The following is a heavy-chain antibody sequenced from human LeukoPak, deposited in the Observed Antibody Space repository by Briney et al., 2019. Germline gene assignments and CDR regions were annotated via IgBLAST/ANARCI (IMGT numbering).Heavy chain of an antibody. CDR1: GGSFSGYY. CDR3: ARDQLDVTIFGVEPYDWFDP. Sequence: NPSETLSLTCAVYGGSFSGYYWSWIRQPPGKGLEWIGEINHSGSTNYNPSLKSRVTMSVDTSKNQFSLKLSSVTAADTAVYYCARDQLDVTIFGVEPYDWFDPWGQGTLVTVSS. CDR2: INHSGST. D-gene: IGHD3-3*01. J-gene: IGHJ5*02. V-gene: IGHV4-34*01.